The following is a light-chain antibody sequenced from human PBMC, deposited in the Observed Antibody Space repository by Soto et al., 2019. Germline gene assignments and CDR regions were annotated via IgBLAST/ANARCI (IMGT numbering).Light chain of an antibody. V-gene: IGKV3-15*01. Sequence: EIVMTQSPANLSVSPGERANLSCRASQSVSSNLAWYQQKPGQAPRLLIYGASTRAPGIPARFSGSGSGTEFTLTISSLQSEDFAVYYCQQYNKWPPYTFGQGTKLEIK. CDR1: QSVSSN. CDR3: QQYNKWPPYT. J-gene: IGKJ2*01. CDR2: GAS.